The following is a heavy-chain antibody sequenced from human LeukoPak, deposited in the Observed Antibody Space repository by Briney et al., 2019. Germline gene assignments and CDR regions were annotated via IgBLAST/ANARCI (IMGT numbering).Heavy chain of an antibody. J-gene: IGHJ4*02. CDR1: GFTFSSYA. CDR3: AKEYYYDSSGSRYYFDY. V-gene: IGHV3-23*01. Sequence: GGSLRLSCAASGFTFSSYAMSWVRQAPGKGLEWVSAISGSGGSTYYADSVKGRFTISRDNSKNTLYLQMNSLRAEDTAVYYCAKEYYYDSSGSRYYFDYGGQGTLVTVSS. CDR2: ISGSGGST. D-gene: IGHD3-22*01.